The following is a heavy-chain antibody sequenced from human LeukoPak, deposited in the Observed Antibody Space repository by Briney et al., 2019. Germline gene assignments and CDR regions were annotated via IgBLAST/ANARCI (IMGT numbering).Heavy chain of an antibody. J-gene: IGHJ5*01. V-gene: IGHV3-53*01. CDR3: ARWVDS. CDR1: GFDVGTSY. CDR2: IKSGGGT. Sequence: PGGSLRLSCVASGFDVGTSYMNSVRQAPGKGLEWVSLIKSGGGTIYADSVRGRFTISRDTSNNTLYLQMNSLRAEDTAVYYCARWVDSWGQGTLVSVSS.